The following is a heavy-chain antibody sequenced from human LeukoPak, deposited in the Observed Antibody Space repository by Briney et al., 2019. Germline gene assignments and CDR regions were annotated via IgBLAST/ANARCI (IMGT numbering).Heavy chain of an antibody. CDR2: ISKSGGST. J-gene: IGHJ5*02. CDR1: GFTFSSCA. V-gene: IGHV3-23*01. CDR3: AKRCFGELGVDWFDP. Sequence: QPGGSLRLSCAASGFTFSSCAMTWVRQAPGKGLESVSAISKSGGSTYYADSVKGRFTISRDNSKNTLYLQMNSLRAEDTAVYYCAKRCFGELGVDWFDPWGQGTLVTVSS. D-gene: IGHD3-10*01.